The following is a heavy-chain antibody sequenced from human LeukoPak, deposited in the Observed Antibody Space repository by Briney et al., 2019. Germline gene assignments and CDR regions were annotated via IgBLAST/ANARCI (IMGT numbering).Heavy chain of an antibody. CDR1: GYTFTSYY. Sequence: GASVKVSCRASGYTFTSYYMHWVRQAPGQGLEWMGIINPSGGSTSYAQKFQGRVTMTRDTSTSTVYMELSSLRSEDTAVYYCAREGRVRGVMQPQSFDYWGQGTLVTVSS. V-gene: IGHV1-46*01. J-gene: IGHJ4*02. D-gene: IGHD3-10*01. CDR3: AREGRVRGVMQPQSFDY. CDR2: INPSGGST.